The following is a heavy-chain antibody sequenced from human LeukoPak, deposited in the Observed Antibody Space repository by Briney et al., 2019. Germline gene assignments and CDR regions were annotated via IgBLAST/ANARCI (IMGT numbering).Heavy chain of an antibody. CDR2: IYYSGST. Sequence: SETLSLTCTVSGGSISSYYWSWIRQPPGKGLEWIGYIYYSGSTNYNPSLKSRVTISVDTSKNQFSLKLSSVTAADTAVYYCARQVTPTRRFDPWGQGTLVTVSS. CDR3: ARQVTPTRRFDP. CDR1: GGSISSYY. J-gene: IGHJ5*02. V-gene: IGHV4-59*08. D-gene: IGHD2-21*02.